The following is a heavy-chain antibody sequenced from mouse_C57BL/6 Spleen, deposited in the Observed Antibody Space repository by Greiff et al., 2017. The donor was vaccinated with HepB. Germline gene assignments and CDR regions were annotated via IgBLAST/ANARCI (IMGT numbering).Heavy chain of an antibody. CDR3: ARESYDGHSQFGY. Sequence: VQLQQSGAELAKPGASVKLSCKASGYTFTSYWMHWVKQRPGQGLDWIGYINPSSGYTKYNQKFKDKATLTADTSSSTAYMQLSSLTYDDSAVYYCARESYDGHSQFGYWGQEALVTVSA. CDR1: GYTFTSYW. D-gene: IGHD2-3*01. CDR2: INPSSGYT. J-gene: IGHJ3*01. V-gene: IGHV1-7*01.